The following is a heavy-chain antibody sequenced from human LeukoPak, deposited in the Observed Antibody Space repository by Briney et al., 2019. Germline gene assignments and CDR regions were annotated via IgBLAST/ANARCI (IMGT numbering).Heavy chain of an antibody. J-gene: IGHJ4*02. D-gene: IGHD1-26*01. V-gene: IGHV3-13*01. CDR2: IGTAGDT. CDR1: GFTFGSYD. CDR3: ARALWWELLG. Sequence: PGGSLRLSCEASGFTFGSYDMHWSRQPTGKVLDWVSAIGTAGDTYYPGSVKGRFTISRENAKNSLYLQMNSLRAGDTAVYYCARALWWELLGWGQGTLVTVSS.